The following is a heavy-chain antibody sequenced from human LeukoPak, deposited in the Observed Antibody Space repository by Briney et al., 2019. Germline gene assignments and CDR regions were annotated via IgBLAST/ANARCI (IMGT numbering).Heavy chain of an antibody. J-gene: IGHJ4*02. CDR3: ARPLGEYCRGGSCYYYDF. CDR2: INSNSGDT. CDR1: GYTFTDYF. D-gene: IGHD2-15*01. Sequence: ASVKVSCKTSGYTFTDYFIHWVRQAPGQGLEWMGWINSNSGDTKYAQEFQGRVIMTRDTSITTAYMELSGLIFDDTAVYYCARPLGEYCRGGSCYYYDFWGQGTLVTVSS. V-gene: IGHV1-2*02.